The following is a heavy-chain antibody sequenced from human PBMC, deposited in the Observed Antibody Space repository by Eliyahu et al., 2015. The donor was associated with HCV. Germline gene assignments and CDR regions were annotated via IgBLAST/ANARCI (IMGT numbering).Heavy chain of an antibody. D-gene: IGHD6-6*01. CDR3: ASSSSSSSGRLGYYGMDV. CDR1: GGTFSSYA. V-gene: IGHV1-69*01. J-gene: IGHJ6*02. Sequence: QVQLVQSGAEVKKPGSSVKVSCKASGGTFSSYAISWVRQAPGQGLEWMGGIIPIFGTANYAQKFQGRVTITADESTSTAYMELSSLRSEDTAVYYCASSSSSSSGRLGYYGMDVWGQGTTVTVSS. CDR2: IIPIFGTA.